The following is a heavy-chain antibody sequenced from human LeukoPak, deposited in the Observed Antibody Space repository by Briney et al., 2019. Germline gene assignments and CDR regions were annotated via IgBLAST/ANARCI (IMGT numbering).Heavy chain of an antibody. CDR2: ISSSGSTI. J-gene: IGHJ3*02. Sequence: GGSLRLSCAASGFTFSSYAMSWVRQAPGKGLEWISYISSSGSTIYYADSVKGRFTISRDNAKNSLYLQMNSLRVEDTAVYYCASGSRIVVVTSDAFDIWGQGTMVTVSS. CDR3: ASGSRIVVVTSDAFDI. D-gene: IGHD3-22*01. V-gene: IGHV3-48*04. CDR1: GFTFSSYA.